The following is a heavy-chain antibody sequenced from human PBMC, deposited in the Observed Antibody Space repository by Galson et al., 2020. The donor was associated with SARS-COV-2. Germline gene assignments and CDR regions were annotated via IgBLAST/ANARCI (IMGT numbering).Heavy chain of an antibody. Sequence: SETLSLTCTASGGSISSSSYYWGWIRQAPGKGLECIGSIYYSGSTYYNPSLKSRVTISVDTSKNQFSLKLSSVTAADTAVYYCARILLWFGSQYYFDYWGQGTLVTVSS. CDR1: GGSISSSSYY. CDR2: IYYSGST. J-gene: IGHJ4*02. V-gene: IGHV4-39*07. CDR3: ARILLWFGSQYYFDY. D-gene: IGHD3-10*01.